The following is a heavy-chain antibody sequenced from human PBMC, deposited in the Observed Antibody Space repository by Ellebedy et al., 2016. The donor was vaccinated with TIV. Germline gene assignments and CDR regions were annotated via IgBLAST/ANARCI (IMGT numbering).Heavy chain of an antibody. V-gene: IGHV3-53*01. Sequence: EGSLRLSCAASGFTVSYTYMSWVRQAPGKGLEWVSVIHTGGDTYYADSVKGRFTISRDSSKTTLYLQMNSLRAEDTAVYYCARRITGTYGDDALDIWGQGTMVTVSS. J-gene: IGHJ3*02. CDR2: IHTGGDT. CDR1: GFTVSYTY. D-gene: IGHD1-20*01. CDR3: ARRITGTYGDDALDI.